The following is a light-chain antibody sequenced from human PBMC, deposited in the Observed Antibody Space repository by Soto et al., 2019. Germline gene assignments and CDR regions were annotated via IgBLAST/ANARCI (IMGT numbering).Light chain of an antibody. V-gene: IGKV3-11*01. J-gene: IGKJ5*01. CDR3: QQRSNSPPT. CDR2: DAS. Sequence: EIALTQSPATLSLSPGEGATLSCRASQSVSSYLAWYQQKPGQAPRLLIYDASNRATGIPARFSGSGSGTDFILTISSLEPEDVAVYYCQQRSNSPPTFGQGTRLEIK. CDR1: QSVSSY.